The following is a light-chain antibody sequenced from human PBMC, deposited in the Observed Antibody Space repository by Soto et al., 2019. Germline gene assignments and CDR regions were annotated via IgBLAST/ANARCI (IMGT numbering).Light chain of an antibody. J-gene: IGKJ2*01. CDR3: QQSYNTPLYT. CDR2: AAP. CDR1: QSISSY. V-gene: IGKV1-39*01. Sequence: DIQLTQSPSSLSASVGDRVTITCRARQSISSYLNWYQQKPGKAPKLLIYAAPNLHIGVPSRFSGSGSGTDFTLTIGSLQPEDFAIYFCQQSYNTPLYTFGQGTKLEIK.